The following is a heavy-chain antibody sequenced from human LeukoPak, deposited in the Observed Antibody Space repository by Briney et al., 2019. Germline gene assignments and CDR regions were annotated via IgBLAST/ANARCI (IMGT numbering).Heavy chain of an antibody. CDR1: GYTFTESG. CDR2: VDPVNGKT. J-gene: IGHJ6*02. CDR3: AKGAGWEAWPV. Sequence: ASVKVSCKTSGYTFTESGISWLRQAPGQGPEWMGWVDPVNGKTNYAQKFRGRVTMTTDTSTSTAYMELRSLTSHDAAVYYCAKGAGWEAWPVWGQGTTVTVSS. D-gene: IGHD1-26*01. V-gene: IGHV1-18*04.